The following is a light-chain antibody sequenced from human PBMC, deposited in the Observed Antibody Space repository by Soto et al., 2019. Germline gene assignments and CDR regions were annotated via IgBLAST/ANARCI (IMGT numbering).Light chain of an antibody. J-gene: IGKJ4*01. CDR3: QQYNNWPPLT. CDR2: GAF. CDR1: QNVSSN. Sequence: EIVMTQSPVILSVSPGEKETLSCRASQNVSSNLAWYQQKPGQAPRLLIYGAFTRATGIPARFSGSGSGTEFTLTISSLQSEDFAVYSCQQYNNWPPLTFGGGTKVDIK. V-gene: IGKV3-15*01.